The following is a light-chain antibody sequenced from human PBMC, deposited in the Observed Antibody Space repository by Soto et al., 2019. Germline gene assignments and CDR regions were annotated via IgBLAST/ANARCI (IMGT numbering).Light chain of an antibody. CDR3: QQYDSSSPT. J-gene: IGKJ2*01. Sequence: DIQMTQSPSSLSASVGDRVTISCQASQDINTFLHWYQQKPGKAPRLLICDVSNLETGAPSIISGSGSGTYFSLTITSLHPEYIATYYCQQYDSSSPTFGQGTKLEIK. V-gene: IGKV1-33*01. CDR2: DVS. CDR1: QDINTF.